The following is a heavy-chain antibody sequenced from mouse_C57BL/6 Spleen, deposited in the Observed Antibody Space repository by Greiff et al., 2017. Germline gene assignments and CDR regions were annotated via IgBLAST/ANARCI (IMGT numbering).Heavy chain of an antibody. J-gene: IGHJ1*03. Sequence: VKLVESGAGLVQPSQSLSITCTASGFSLTSYGVHWVRQSPGQGLEWLGVIWSGGSTDYNAAFISRLSIRKDNSKSQVFFKMNSLQADDTAIYYCARMDYGSSYWYFDVWGTGTTVTVSS. V-gene: IGHV2-2*01. CDR2: IWSGGST. CDR1: GFSLTSYG. CDR3: ARMDYGSSYWYFDV. D-gene: IGHD1-1*01.